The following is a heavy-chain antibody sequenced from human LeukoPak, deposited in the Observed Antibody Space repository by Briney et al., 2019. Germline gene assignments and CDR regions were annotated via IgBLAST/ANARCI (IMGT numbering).Heavy chain of an antibody. Sequence: GGSLRLSCAASGFTFSRSAMSWVRQTPGKGLEWVSSISTSSTYIYYADSVKGRFTTSRDNAKNSLYLQMNNLRADDTAVYYCARFDGSGGYGFDYWGQGTLVTVSS. V-gene: IGHV3-21*01. CDR1: GFTFSRSA. CDR3: ARFDGSGGYGFDY. D-gene: IGHD2-15*01. CDR2: ISTSSTYI. J-gene: IGHJ4*02.